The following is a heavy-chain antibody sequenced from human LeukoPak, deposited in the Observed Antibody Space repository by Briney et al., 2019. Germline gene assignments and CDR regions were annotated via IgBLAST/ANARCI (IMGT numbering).Heavy chain of an antibody. D-gene: IGHD3-10*01. J-gene: IGHJ4*02. CDR1: GFTFSSFA. CDR3: ARDPLFGELYFDY. CDR2: ISYDGSNK. V-gene: IGHV3-30-3*01. Sequence: GGSLRLSCAASGFTFSSFAMHWVRQAPGKGLEWVAVISYDGSNKYYADSVKGRFTISRDNAKNSLYLQMNSLRAEDTAVYYCARDPLFGELYFDYWGQGTLVTVSS.